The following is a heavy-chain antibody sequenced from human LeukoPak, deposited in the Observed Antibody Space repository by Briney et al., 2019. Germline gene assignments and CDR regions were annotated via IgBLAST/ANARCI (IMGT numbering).Heavy chain of an antibody. D-gene: IGHD6-13*01. Sequence: SETLSLTCTVPGYSISSGYYWGWIRQPPGKGLEWIRSIFHSGTTYYNPSLRNRITISVDTSKNQFSVNLSSVTAADTAVYYCARGIAEAGTHYWGQGTLVIVSS. V-gene: IGHV4-38-2*02. CDR3: ARGIAEAGTHY. J-gene: IGHJ4*02. CDR1: GYSISSGYY. CDR2: IFHSGTT.